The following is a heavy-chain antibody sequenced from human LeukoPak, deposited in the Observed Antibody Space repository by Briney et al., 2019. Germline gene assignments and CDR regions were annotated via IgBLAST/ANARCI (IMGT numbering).Heavy chain of an antibody. CDR3: ATSITMVRGVIISGDWFDP. Sequence: ASVKVSCKTSGYTFTSYSISWVRQAPGQGLEWMGSISPYNSNTNYAQKLQGRVTMTTDTSTSTAYMDLRSLRSDDTALYYCATSITMVRGVIISGDWFDPWGQGTLVTVSS. CDR2: ISPYNSNT. D-gene: IGHD3-10*01. V-gene: IGHV1-18*01. J-gene: IGHJ5*02. CDR1: GYTFTSYS.